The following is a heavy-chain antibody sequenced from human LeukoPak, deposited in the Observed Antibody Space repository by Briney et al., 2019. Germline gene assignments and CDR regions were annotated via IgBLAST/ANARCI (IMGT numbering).Heavy chain of an antibody. CDR1: GFSITTKGVG. V-gene: IGHV2-5*02. CDR2: IFWDGNR. Sequence: SGPTLMNPTQTLPLTCTVTGFSITTKGVGVGWIRQAPGKALEWLAIIFWDGNRRYNSSLRSRLTITSDNSKSQVFLTMTNMDPVDTATYFCAHSLRRPSCSGGNCYYFDYWGQGTLVTVSS. CDR3: AHSLRRPSCSGGNCYYFDY. J-gene: IGHJ4*02. D-gene: IGHD2-15*01.